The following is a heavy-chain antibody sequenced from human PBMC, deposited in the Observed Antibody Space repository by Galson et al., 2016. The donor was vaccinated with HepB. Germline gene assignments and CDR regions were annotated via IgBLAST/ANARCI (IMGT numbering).Heavy chain of an antibody. V-gene: IGHV3-9*01. J-gene: IGHJ4*02. CDR2: IGWNGRSI. Sequence: SLRLSCAASGFAFDDYAMHWVRQVPGKGLEWVSGIGWNGRSIGYADSVKGRFTISRDNADNSLFLLMKSLRPEDTAVYYCAKDSSFGFDFWGRGTLVTVSS. D-gene: IGHD3-3*01. CDR1: GFAFDDYA. CDR3: AKDSSFGFDF.